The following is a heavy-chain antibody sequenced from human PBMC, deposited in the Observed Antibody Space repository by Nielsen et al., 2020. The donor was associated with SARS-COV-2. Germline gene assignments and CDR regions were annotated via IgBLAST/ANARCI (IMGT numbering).Heavy chain of an antibody. Sequence: SETLSLTCAVYDGSFSGYYWTWIRQPPGKGLAWVGDINHTGNTNYNPSLKSRVTLSVDTSKNQFSLKLSSVTAADTAVYYCARHWVNDDGDPVYFDYWGQGTLVTVSS. D-gene: IGHD4-17*01. CDR2: INHTGNT. J-gene: IGHJ4*02. CDR1: DGSFSGYY. CDR3: ARHWVNDDGDPVYFDY. V-gene: IGHV4-34*01.